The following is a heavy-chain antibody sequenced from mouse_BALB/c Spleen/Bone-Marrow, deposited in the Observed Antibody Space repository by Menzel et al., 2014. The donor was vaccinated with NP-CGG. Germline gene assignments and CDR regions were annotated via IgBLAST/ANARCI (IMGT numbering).Heavy chain of an antibody. Sequence: GYYMHWVKQSHGNSLDWIGYIYPYNGVSSYNQKFKGKATLTVDKSSSTAYMELRSLTSDDSAVYYCESRGEYFDVWGAGTTVTVSS. CDR2: IYPYNGVS. CDR3: ESRGEYFDV. V-gene: IGHV1-31*01. J-gene: IGHJ1*01. CDR1: GYY.